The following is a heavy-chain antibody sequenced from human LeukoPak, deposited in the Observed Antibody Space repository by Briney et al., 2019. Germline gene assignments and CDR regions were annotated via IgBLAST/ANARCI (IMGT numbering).Heavy chain of an antibody. CDR2: IVGSGGST. V-gene: IGHV3-23*01. D-gene: IGHD3-10*01. CDR1: GFTFSSYA. Sequence: PGGSLRLSCAASGFTFSSYAMSWVRQAPGKGLEGVSGIVGSGGSTFYADSVRGRFTISRDNSKNTLYLRMNSLRAEDTAVYYCAKGGRYASGSYEAFDIWGQGTMVTVSS. J-gene: IGHJ3*02. CDR3: AKGGRYASGSYEAFDI.